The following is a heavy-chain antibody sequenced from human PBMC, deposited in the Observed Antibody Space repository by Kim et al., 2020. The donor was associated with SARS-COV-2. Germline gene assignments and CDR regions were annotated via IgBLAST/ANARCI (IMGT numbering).Heavy chain of an antibody. J-gene: IGHJ4*02. V-gene: IGHV3-33*05. CDR2: ISYDGSNK. D-gene: IGHD3-22*01. CDR3: ARGAYYYDSSGPEDY. CDR1: GFTFSSYG. Sequence: GGSLRLSCAASGFTFSSYGMHWVRQAPGKGLEWVAVISYDGSNKYYVDSVKGRFTISRDNSKNTLYLQMNSLRAEDTAVYYCARGAYYYDSSGPEDYWGQGTLVTVSS.